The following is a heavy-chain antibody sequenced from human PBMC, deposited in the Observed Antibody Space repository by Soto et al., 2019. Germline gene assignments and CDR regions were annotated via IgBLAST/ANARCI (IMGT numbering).Heavy chain of an antibody. CDR2: INPSGGRI. Sequence: QMQLVQSGAEVKKPGASVKVSCKAFGYTFTSYQMNWVRQATEKGLERMGIINPSGGRITNAPRFQGRVMMTRDTSTNTVYMELRSLRSEDTAVYYCARDAPPTTTGVGPSYTMDVWGQGTMVTVS. CDR3: ARDAPPTTTGVGPSYTMDV. D-gene: IGHD3-3*01. CDR1: GYTFTSYQ. J-gene: IGHJ6*02. V-gene: IGHV1-46*01.